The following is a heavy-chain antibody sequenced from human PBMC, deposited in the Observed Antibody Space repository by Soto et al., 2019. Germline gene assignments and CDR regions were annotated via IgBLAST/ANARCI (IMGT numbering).Heavy chain of an antibody. D-gene: IGHD1-26*01. V-gene: IGHV4-31*03. J-gene: IGHJ6*02. CDR1: GGSISSGGYY. CDR2: IDDSGST. Sequence: PSETLALTSNVSGGSISSGGYYMSWIRQHPGKGLAWIGCIDDSGSTYYNPSLKSRVTISVDTSKNQFSLKLSSVTAADTAVYYCARDTRILGAPLLHYGMDVWGQGTTVTVSS. CDR3: ARDTRILGAPLLHYGMDV.